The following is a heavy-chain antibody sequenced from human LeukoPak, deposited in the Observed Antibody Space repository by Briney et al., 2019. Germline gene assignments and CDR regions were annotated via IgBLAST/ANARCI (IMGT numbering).Heavy chain of an antibody. V-gene: IGHV3-30-3*02. J-gene: IGHJ4*02. Sequence: GGSLRLSCAASGFTFSSYAMHWVRQAPGKGLECVAVISYDGSNNYYADSVKGRFTISRDNSKNTLYLQMNSLRAEDTAVYYCAKIRRREIVGYYFDYWGQGTLVTVSS. CDR3: AKIRRREIVGYYFDY. CDR2: ISYDGSNN. CDR1: GFTFSSYA. D-gene: IGHD3-22*01.